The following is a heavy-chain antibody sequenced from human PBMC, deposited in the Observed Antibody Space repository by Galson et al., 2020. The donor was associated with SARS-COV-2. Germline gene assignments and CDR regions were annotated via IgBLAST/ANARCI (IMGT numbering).Heavy chain of an antibody. D-gene: IGHD6-13*01. Sequence: ASVKVSCKASGYTSTGYYMHWVRQAPGQGLEWMGWINPNSGGTNYAQKFQGRVTMTRDTSISTAYMELSRLRSDDTAVYYCAREQQLVEDYYYYGMDVWGQGTTVTVSS. CDR2: INPNSGGT. V-gene: IGHV1-2*02. CDR3: AREQQLVEDYYYYGMDV. CDR1: GYTSTGYY. J-gene: IGHJ6*02.